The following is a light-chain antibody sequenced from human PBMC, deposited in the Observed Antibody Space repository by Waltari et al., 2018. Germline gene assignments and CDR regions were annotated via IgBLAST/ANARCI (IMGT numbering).Light chain of an antibody. CDR2: GAS. CDR3: QQYGSSVMYT. Sequence: VLTQSPGTLPLSPGERVTLSCRASQSLSKKYLAWSQQKPGQAPRLLIYGASRRAAGIPDRFSGSGSGTDFTLTISRLEPEDFAMYYCQQYGSSVMYTFGQGTKLEIK. J-gene: IGKJ2*01. CDR1: QSLSKKY. V-gene: IGKV3-20*01.